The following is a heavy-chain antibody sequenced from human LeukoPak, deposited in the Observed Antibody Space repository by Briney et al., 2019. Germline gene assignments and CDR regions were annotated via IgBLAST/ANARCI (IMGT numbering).Heavy chain of an antibody. CDR2: INHSGST. CDR3: ASSPTGTTPFDP. J-gene: IGHJ5*02. D-gene: IGHD1-1*01. CDR1: GGSISSFL. V-gene: IGHV4-34*01. Sequence: SETLSLTCTVSGGSISSFLWSWIRQPPGKGLEWIGEINHSGSTNYNPSLKSRVTISVDTSKNQFSLKLSSVTAADTAVYYCASSPTGTTPFDPWGQGTLVTVSS.